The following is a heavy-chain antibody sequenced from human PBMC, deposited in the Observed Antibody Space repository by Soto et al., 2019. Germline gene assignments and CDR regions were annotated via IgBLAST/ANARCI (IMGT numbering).Heavy chain of an antibody. CDR3: THRQSTIVVVTPAGGGAFPI. Sequence: QITLKESGPTLVKPTQTLTLTCTFSGFSLSTRGVGVGWVRQPPGKTLEWLALIYWDDDKRYNPSLKSRLTITKDTSKNQVFLTLTNVDPVDTATYYCTHRQSTIVVVTPAGGGAFPIWGQGTVVTVSS. V-gene: IGHV2-5*02. D-gene: IGHD2-21*02. J-gene: IGHJ3*02. CDR1: GFSLSTRGVG. CDR2: IYWDDDK.